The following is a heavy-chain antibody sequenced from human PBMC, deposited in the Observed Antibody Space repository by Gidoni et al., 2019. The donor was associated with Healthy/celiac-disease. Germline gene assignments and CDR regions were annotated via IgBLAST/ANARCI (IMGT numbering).Heavy chain of an antibody. V-gene: IGHV4-34*01. CDR3: ARIRRGVRRPFDY. D-gene: IGHD3-10*01. CDR2: INHSGST. CDR1: VGAFSGYY. Sequence: VPLQQWGAGLLKPSETLYLTCAVYVGAFSGYYWNWIRQPPGKGLEWIGEINHSGSTNYNPSLKSRVTISVDTSKNQFSLKLSSVTAADTAVYYCARIRRGVRRPFDYWGQGTLVTVSS. J-gene: IGHJ4*02.